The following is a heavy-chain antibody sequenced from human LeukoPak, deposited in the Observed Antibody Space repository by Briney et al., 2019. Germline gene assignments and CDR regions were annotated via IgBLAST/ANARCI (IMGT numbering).Heavy chain of an antibody. D-gene: IGHD2-2*02. V-gene: IGHV4-39*01. CDR1: GGSISSTSYY. J-gene: IGHJ3*02. CDR3: ARQDIVVIPAAILDAFDI. CDR2: IYYSGST. Sequence: PSGTLSLTCTVSGGSISSTSYYWGWIRQPPGKGLEWIGSIYYSGSTYYNPSLKSRVTISVDTSKNQFSLKLSSVTAADTAVYYCARQDIVVIPAAILDAFDIWGQGTMVTVSS.